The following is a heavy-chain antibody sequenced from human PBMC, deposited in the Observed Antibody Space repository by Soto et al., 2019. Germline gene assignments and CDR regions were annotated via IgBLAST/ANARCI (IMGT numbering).Heavy chain of an antibody. Sequence: SETLSLTCTVSGGFISSYYWSWIRQPPGKGLEWIGYILDSGSTHYNPSLKSRVTISVDTSKNQFSLNLSSVTAADTAVYYCAREVQPPYYFDYWGQGTLVTVSS. J-gene: IGHJ4*02. V-gene: IGHV4-59*12. D-gene: IGHD1-1*01. CDR1: GGFISSYY. CDR2: ILDSGST. CDR3: AREVQPPYYFDY.